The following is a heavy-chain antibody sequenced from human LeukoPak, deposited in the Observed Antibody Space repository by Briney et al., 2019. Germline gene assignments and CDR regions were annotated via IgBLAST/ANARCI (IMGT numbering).Heavy chain of an antibody. CDR3: ARDDPQGYYFDY. CDR1: GFTFSIYW. CDR2: ISSSSSYI. V-gene: IGHV3-21*01. J-gene: IGHJ4*02. Sequence: PGGSLRLSCAASGFTFSIYWMSWVRQAPGKGLEWVSSISSSSSYIYYADSVKGRFTISRDNAKNSLYLQMNSLRAEDTAVYYCARDDPQGYYFDYWGQGTLVTVSS.